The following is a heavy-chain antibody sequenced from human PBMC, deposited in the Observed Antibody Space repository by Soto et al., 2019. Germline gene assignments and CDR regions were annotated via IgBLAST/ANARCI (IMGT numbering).Heavy chain of an antibody. J-gene: IGHJ4*02. Sequence: EVQLVESGGGLIQPGGSLRLSCSASGFTVSSDFMTWVRQAPGKGLEWVSMIHSGDRTFYADSVNGRFTISRDTSENTLSLQMNSLRVEYTAVYYCGTRGPWGQGTLVTVSS. CDR1: GFTVSSDF. CDR3: GTRGP. V-gene: IGHV3-53*01. CDR2: IHSGDRT.